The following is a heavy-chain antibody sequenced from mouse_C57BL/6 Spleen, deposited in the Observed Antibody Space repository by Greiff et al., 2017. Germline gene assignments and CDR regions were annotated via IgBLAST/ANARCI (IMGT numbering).Heavy chain of an antibody. D-gene: IGHD1-1*01. CDR1: GYAFSSSW. CDR3: ARSRGSSYYAMDY. J-gene: IGHJ4*01. CDR2: IYPGDGDT. Sequence: QVQLKESGPELVKPGASVKISCKASGYAFSSSWMNWVKQRPGKGLEWIGRIYPGDGDTNYNGKFKGKATLTADKSSSTAYMQLSSLTSEDSAVYFCARSRGSSYYAMDYWGQGTSVTVSS. V-gene: IGHV1-82*01.